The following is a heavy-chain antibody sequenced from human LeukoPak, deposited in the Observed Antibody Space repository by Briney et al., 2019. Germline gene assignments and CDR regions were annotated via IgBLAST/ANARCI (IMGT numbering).Heavy chain of an antibody. CDR2: ISTSGST. D-gene: IGHD3-22*01. CDR3: ATYLAYYSDMGWFGP. Sequence: SETLSLTCTVSGGSLSSYYWSWVRHLPGKGLEWIGYISTSGSTNYNPSLKSRVTISVDTSKNQFSLKLSSVTAADTAVYYCATYLAYYSDMGWFGPWGQGALVTVSS. J-gene: IGHJ5*02. CDR1: GGSLSSYY. V-gene: IGHV4-4*09.